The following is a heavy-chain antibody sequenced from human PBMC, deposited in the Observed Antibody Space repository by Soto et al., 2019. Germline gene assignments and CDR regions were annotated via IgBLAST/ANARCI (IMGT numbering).Heavy chain of an antibody. Sequence: EVQLLESGGGLVQPGGSLRLSCAASGITFSNHALSWVRQAPGKGLEWVSGISGSGANTHYADSVKGRFTISRDNSKNTLSLQRNSLSPDDTAVYCCAKEHGGGTSTITSYFDYWGRGTLVTVSS. V-gene: IGHV3-23*01. CDR3: AKEHGGGTSTITSYFDY. D-gene: IGHD5-12*01. J-gene: IGHJ4*02. CDR1: GITFSNHA. CDR2: ISGSGANT.